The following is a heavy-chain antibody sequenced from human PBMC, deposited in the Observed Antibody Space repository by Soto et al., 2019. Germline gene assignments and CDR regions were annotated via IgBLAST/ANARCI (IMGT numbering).Heavy chain of an antibody. J-gene: IGHJ5*02. CDR3: ARLELLLNWFDP. V-gene: IGHV1-18*01. CDR1: GYTFTSYG. Sequence: ASVKVSCRASGYTFTSYGISWVRQAPGQGLEWMGWISAYNGNTNYAQKLQGRVTMTTDTSTSTAYMELRSLRSDDTAVYYCARLELLLNWFDPWGQGTLVTVSS. D-gene: IGHD1-7*01. CDR2: ISAYNGNT.